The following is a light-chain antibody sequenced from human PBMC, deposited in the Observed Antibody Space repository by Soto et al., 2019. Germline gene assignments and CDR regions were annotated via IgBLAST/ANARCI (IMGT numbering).Light chain of an antibody. V-gene: IGKV1-5*01. CDR2: DAS. Sequence: DIQMTQSPSTLSASVGDRVTITCRASQSMNDWLAWYQQKPGKAPKVLIYDASSLQSGVPSRFRGSGSGTEFSLTIDSLQPDDVVTYYCLRYNAFSQTFGQGTKVQI. J-gene: IGKJ1*01. CDR3: LRYNAFSQT. CDR1: QSMNDW.